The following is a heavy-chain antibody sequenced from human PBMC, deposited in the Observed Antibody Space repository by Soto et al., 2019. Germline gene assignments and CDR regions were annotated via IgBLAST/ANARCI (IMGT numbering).Heavy chain of an antibody. CDR1: GFTFSSYG. V-gene: IGHV3-30*18. CDR2: ISYDGSNK. J-gene: IGHJ6*02. Sequence: QVQLVESGGGVVQPGRSLRLSCAASGFTFSSYGMHWVRQAPGKGLEWVAVISYDGSNKDYADSVKGRFTISRDNSKNTHYLQMNRLRDEDTAVYYCAKDLAYSSSSMNYYAMDDWGQGTTVTVSS. CDR3: AKDLAYSSSSMNYYAMDD. D-gene: IGHD6-6*01.